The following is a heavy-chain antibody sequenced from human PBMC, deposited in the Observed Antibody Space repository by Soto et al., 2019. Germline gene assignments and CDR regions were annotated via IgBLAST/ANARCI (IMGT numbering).Heavy chain of an antibody. D-gene: IGHD3-22*01. J-gene: IGHJ4*02. Sequence: GGSLRLSCAASGCTFSSDCFRWGRQGPGKGLVWVSRINIDWSSTSYADSVMGRFTIFRDNAKNKLYLPMNSLRAEDTPVYYCAREFHSGYYSNFASWAQGTL. CDR3: AREFHSGYYSNFAS. CDR2: INIDWSST. CDR1: GCTFSSDC. V-gene: IGHV3-74*01.